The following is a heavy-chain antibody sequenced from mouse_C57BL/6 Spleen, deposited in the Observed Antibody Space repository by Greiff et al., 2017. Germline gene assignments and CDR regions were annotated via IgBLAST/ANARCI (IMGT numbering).Heavy chain of an antibody. J-gene: IGHJ4*01. V-gene: IGHV1-59*01. Sequence: QVQLQQPGAELVRPGTSVKLSCKASGYTFTSYWMHWVKQRPGQGLEWIGVIDPSDSYTNYNQKFKGKATLTVATSSSTAYMQLSSLTSEDSAVYYCARGGIYYYGSSFYAMDYWGQGTSVTGSS. CDR2: IDPSDSYT. D-gene: IGHD1-1*01. CDR1: GYTFTSYW. CDR3: ARGGIYYYGSSFYAMDY.